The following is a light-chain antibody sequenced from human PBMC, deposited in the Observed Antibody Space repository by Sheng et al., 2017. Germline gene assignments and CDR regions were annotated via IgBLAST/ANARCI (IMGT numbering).Light chain of an antibody. CDR2: WAS. Sequence: DIVMTQSPDSLSVSLGERATINCKSSQSVLYSSNNKNYLAWYQQKPGQPPKLLIYWASTRESGVPDRFSGSGSGTDFTLTISSLQAEDVAVYYCHQYYTPPLGFGGGTKVEIK. CDR1: QSVLYSSNNKNY. J-gene: IGKJ4*01. CDR3: HQYYTPPLG. V-gene: IGKV4-1*01.